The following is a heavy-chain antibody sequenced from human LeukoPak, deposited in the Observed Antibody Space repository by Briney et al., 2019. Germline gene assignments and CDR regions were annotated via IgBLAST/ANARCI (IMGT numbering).Heavy chain of an antibody. Sequence: SETLSLTCTVSGGSISSYYWSWIRQPPGKGLEWIGEINHSGSTNYNPSLKSRVTISVDTSKNQFSLKLSSVTAADTAVYYCARGSGDSSGYFVGFDYWGQGTLVTVSS. V-gene: IGHV4-34*01. CDR1: GGSISSYY. D-gene: IGHD3-22*01. J-gene: IGHJ4*02. CDR2: INHSGST. CDR3: ARGSGDSSGYFVGFDY.